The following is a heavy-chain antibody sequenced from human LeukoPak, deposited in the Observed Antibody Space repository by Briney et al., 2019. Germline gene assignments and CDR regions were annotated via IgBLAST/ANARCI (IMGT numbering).Heavy chain of an antibody. CDR2: INPKSGGT. D-gene: IGHD3-10*01. Sequence: ASVKVSCKASGYTFTDYYVHWVRQAPGQGLEWMGRINPKSGGTNCAQKFQGRVTMTRDTSISTAYMELSRLRSDDTAMYYCANSNYYGSGISDYWGQGTLVTVSS. V-gene: IGHV1-2*06. CDR3: ANSNYYGSGISDY. CDR1: GYTFTDYY. J-gene: IGHJ4*02.